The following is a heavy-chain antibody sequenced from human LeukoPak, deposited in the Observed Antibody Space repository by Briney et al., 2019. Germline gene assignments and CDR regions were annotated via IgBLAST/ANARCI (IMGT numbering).Heavy chain of an antibody. J-gene: IGHJ6*04. CDR3: ARDLVVVVAATSGGPYYYYYYGMDV. CDR2: INHSGST. V-gene: IGHV4-34*01. D-gene: IGHD2-15*01. Sequence: SETLSLTCAVYGGSFSGYYWSWIRQPPGKGLEWIGEINHSGSTNYNPSLTSRVTISVDTSKNQFSLKLSSVTAADTAVYYCARDLVVVVAATSGGPYYYYYYGMDVWGKGTTVTVSS. CDR1: GGSFSGYY.